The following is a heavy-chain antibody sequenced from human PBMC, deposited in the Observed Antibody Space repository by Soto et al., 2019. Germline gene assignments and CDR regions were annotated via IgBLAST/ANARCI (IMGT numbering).Heavy chain of an antibody. Sequence: VQLVESGGGLVKPGGSLRLSCAASAFTFSDYYMSWIRQAPGKGLEWVSYISTSSSYTNYVDSVKGRFTVSRDNAKNSLYLQMNSLRAEDTAVYYCARMRGEGLFDYVWGSHRFNNFGMDVWGQGTTVTVSS. D-gene: IGHD3-16*01. V-gene: IGHV3-11*06. J-gene: IGHJ6*02. CDR1: AFTFSDYY. CDR3: ARMRGEGLFDYVWGSHRFNNFGMDV. CDR2: ISTSSSYT.